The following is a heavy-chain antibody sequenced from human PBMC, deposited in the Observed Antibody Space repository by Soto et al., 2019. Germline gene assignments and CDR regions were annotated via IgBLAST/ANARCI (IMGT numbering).Heavy chain of an antibody. CDR1: GGSISSNIYY. CDR2: ISYRGST. D-gene: IGHD3-9*01. V-gene: IGHV4-39*07. J-gene: IGHJ4*02. Sequence: SETLSLTCSVSGGSISSNIYYWAWIRQPPGKGLEWIGTISYRGSTSYNPSLKSRVTISVDTSKNQFSLKLSSVTAADTAVYYCEDDIFEAGAVLGSGGKGTLVPVS. CDR3: EDDIFEAGAVLGS.